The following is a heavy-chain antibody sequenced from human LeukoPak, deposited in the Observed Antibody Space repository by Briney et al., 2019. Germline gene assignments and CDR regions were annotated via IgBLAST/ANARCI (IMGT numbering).Heavy chain of an antibody. CDR1: GFTFSSYA. Sequence: GGSLRLSCAASGFTFSSYAMDWVRQAPGKGLEYVSAISSNGGNTYYANSVKGRFTISRDNSKNTLYLQMGSLRAEDMAVYYCASGWSTAAAGRPFDYWGQGTLVTVSS. J-gene: IGHJ4*02. D-gene: IGHD6-13*01. CDR2: ISSNGGNT. CDR3: ASGWSTAAAGRPFDY. V-gene: IGHV3-64*01.